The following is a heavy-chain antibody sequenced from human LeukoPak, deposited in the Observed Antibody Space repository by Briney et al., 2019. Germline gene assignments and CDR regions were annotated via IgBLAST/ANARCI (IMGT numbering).Heavy chain of an antibody. CDR1: GFTFSNAW. J-gene: IGHJ4*02. Sequence: GGSLRLSCAASGFTFSNAWMSWVRQAPGKRLEWVGRIKSKTDGGTTDYAAPVKGRFTISRDDSKNTLYLQMNSLKTEDTAVYYCTTDYYYDSSGYYEFDYWGQGTLVTVSS. CDR2: IKSKTDGGTT. D-gene: IGHD3-22*01. CDR3: TTDYYYDSSGYYEFDY. V-gene: IGHV3-15*01.